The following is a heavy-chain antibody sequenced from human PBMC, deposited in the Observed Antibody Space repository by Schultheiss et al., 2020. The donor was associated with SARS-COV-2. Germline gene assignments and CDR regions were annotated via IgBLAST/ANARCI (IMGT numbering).Heavy chain of an antibody. CDR2: ISTTGGAT. Sequence: GGSLRLSCAASGFTFSSYWMSWVRQAPGKGLEWVSVISTTGGATYYADSVKGRFTISRDNSKNTLYLQMNSLRAEDTAVYYCAKGSTGYSYGMNWGQGTLVTVAS. CDR1: GFTFSSYW. D-gene: IGHD5-18*01. J-gene: IGHJ4*02. CDR3: AKGSTGYSYGMN. V-gene: IGHV3-23*01.